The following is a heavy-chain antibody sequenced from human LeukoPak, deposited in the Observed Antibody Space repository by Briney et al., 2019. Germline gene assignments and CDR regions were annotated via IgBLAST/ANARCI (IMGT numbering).Heavy chain of an antibody. CDR2: INPNSGGT. Sequence: ASVKVSCKTSGYTFTGYYMHWVRQAPGQGLEWMGWINPNSGGTNYAQKFQDRVSMTRDTSISTAYMGLSRLRSDDTAVYYCAREYYYYYYMDVWGKGTTVTVSS. CDR1: GYTFTGYY. J-gene: IGHJ6*03. V-gene: IGHV1-2*02. CDR3: AREYYYYYYMDV.